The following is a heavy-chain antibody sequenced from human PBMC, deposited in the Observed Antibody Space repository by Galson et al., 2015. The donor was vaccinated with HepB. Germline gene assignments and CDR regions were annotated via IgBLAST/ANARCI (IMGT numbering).Heavy chain of an antibody. V-gene: IGHV3-30*18. CDR3: AKTGTYSLNYEVSPFDI. Sequence: SLRLSCAASGFTFSTYGMHWVRQAPGNGLQWVALISSDGSNKYYADSVKGRFTISRDNSKNTLFLQMNSLRAEDTAIYYCAKTGTYSLNYEVSPFDIWGQGTLVTVSS. CDR1: GFTFSTYG. CDR2: ISSDGSNK. D-gene: IGHD1-1*01. J-gene: IGHJ3*02.